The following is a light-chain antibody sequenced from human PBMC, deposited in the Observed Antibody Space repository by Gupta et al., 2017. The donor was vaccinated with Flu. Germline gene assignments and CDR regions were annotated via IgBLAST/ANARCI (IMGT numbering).Light chain of an antibody. V-gene: IGLV2-14*01. Sequence: QSALTQPASVSGSPGQSITIPCAGTSSDVGGYNYVSWYQQHPGKVPKLIIYEVSNRPSGISFRFSAYKSGNTASLTISGLQPEDEADYYCTSYSSSSPYVFGTGTKVFVL. CDR2: EVS. J-gene: IGLJ1*01. CDR3: TSYSSSSPYV. CDR1: SSDVGGYNY.